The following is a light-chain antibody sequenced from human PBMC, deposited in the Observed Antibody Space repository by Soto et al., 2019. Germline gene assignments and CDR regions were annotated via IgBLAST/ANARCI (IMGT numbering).Light chain of an antibody. CDR1: QTISSW. CDR3: QHYNSYSEA. Sequence: DIQMTQSPSTLSGSVGDRVTSTCRASQTISSWLAWYQQKPGKAPKLLIYKASTLKSGVPSRFSGSGSGTEFTLTISSLQPDDFATYYGQHYNSYSEAFGQGTQVELK. CDR2: KAS. V-gene: IGKV1-5*03. J-gene: IGKJ1*01.